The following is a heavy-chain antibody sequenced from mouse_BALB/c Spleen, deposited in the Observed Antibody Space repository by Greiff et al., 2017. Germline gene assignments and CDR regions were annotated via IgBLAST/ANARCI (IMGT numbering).Heavy chain of an antibody. D-gene: IGHD1-1*01. CDR2: INPYYGST. J-gene: IGHJ2*01. V-gene: IGHV1-39*01. Sequence: VQLQQSGPELVKPGASVKISCKASGYSFTDYIMLWVKQSHGKSLEWIGNINPYYGSTSYNLKFKGKATLTVDKSSSTAYMQLNSLTSEDSAVYYCARGRYYGSSYYFDYWGQGTTLTVSS. CDR1: GYSFTDYI. CDR3: ARGRYYGSSYYFDY.